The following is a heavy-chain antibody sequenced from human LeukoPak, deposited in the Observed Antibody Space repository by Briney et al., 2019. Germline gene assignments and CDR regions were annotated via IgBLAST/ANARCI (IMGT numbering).Heavy chain of an antibody. V-gene: IGHV4-39*01. D-gene: IGHD3-9*01. J-gene: IGHJ4*02. CDR3: ASRNDILTGYVFDF. CDR1: GGSFSSSIYY. CDR2: IYYSGST. Sequence: SETLSLTCTVSGGSFSSSIYYWGWLRQPPGKGLEWIVSIYYSGSTSYNPSLKSRVTISVDTSKNQFSLKLTSVTAADTAVYYCASRNDILTGYVFDFWGQGTLVTVSS.